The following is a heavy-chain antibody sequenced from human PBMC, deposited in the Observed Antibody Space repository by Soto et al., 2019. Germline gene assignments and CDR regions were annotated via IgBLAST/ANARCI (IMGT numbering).Heavy chain of an antibody. V-gene: IGHV3-30*03. J-gene: IGHJ2*01. CDR1: GFTFSNYG. CDR2: ISYDGSNK. CDR3: ATDRVYNWDKRLYWYFGL. D-gene: IGHD1-1*01. Sequence: QVQLVESGGGVVQPGRSLRLSCAASGFTFSNYGMHWVRQAPGKGLEWGAVISYDGSNKYYADSVKGRVTISRDNSKNTLYLQMNSPRAEDTAVYYCATDRVYNWDKRLYWYFGLWGRGTLVTVSS.